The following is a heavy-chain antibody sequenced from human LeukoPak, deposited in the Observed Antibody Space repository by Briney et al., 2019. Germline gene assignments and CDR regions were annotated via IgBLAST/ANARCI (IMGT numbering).Heavy chain of an antibody. V-gene: IGHV3-23*01. D-gene: IGHD2-15*01. CDR3: AKYPLAYCSDTGCHFDY. Sequence: PGGSLRLSCAASGFTFSTCARSWVRQAPGKGLDWVSGISADGGSTYYADSVKGRFTISRDISKNTVHLQMNSLRAEDTAIYYCAKYPLAYCSDTGCHFDYWGQGTLVTVSS. CDR1: GFTFSTCA. J-gene: IGHJ4*02. CDR2: ISADGGST.